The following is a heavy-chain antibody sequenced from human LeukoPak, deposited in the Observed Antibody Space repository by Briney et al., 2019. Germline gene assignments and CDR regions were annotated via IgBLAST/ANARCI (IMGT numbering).Heavy chain of an antibody. V-gene: IGHV3-30*18. D-gene: IGHD3-22*01. J-gene: IGHJ4*02. CDR3: AKELGYYDSSGPFDY. CDR1: GFTFDDYA. Sequence: GRSLRLSCAASGFTFDDYAMHWVRQAPGKGLEWVSVISYDGSNKYYADSVKGRFTISRDNSKNTLYLQMNSLRVEDTAVYYCAKELGYYDSSGPFDYWGQGTLVTVSS. CDR2: ISYDGSNK.